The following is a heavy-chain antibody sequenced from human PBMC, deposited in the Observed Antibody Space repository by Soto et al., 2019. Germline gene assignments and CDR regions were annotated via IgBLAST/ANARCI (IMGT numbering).Heavy chain of an antibody. CDR2: ISGSGDKT. CDR1: GFTFKYYA. D-gene: IGHD2-8*01. Sequence: EVQLLQSGGGLAQPGTSLRLSCAASGFTFKYYAMTWVRQAPGKGLEWVSTISGSGDKTDYADSVKGRFRVSRDNSKDTLYLQMASLRADDTALYYCARESKWYGGEYLQDWGQGTLVTVSS. J-gene: IGHJ1*01. V-gene: IGHV3-23*01. CDR3: ARESKWYGGEYLQD.